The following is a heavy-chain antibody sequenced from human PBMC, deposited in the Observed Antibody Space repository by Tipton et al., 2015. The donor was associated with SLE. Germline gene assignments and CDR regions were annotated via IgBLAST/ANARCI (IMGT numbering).Heavy chain of an antibody. CDR1: GGSISSSSYY. Sequence: TLSLTCTVSGGSISSSSYYWGWIRQPPGKGLEWIGEINHSGSTTYNPSLKSRVTISVDTSKNQFSLKLSSVTAADTAVYYCARGGGMAGNDFWSGPGWFDPWGQGTLVTVSS. CDR3: ARGGGMAGNDFWSGPGWFDP. D-gene: IGHD3-3*01. V-gene: IGHV4-39*07. J-gene: IGHJ5*02. CDR2: INHSGST.